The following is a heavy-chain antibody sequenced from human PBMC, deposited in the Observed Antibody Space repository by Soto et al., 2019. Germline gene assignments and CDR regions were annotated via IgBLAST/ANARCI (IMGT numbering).Heavy chain of an antibody. V-gene: IGHV1-46*01. D-gene: IGHD3-16*01. Sequence: ASVKVSCKASGYTFTTYYIHWVRQAPGQRLEWMGMINASNGNTKYSQKSQGRVTMTRDTSTSTSYMELSSLRSEDTAVYYCARGFTLWFDPWGQGTLVTVSS. J-gene: IGHJ5*02. CDR1: GYTFTTYY. CDR3: ARGFTLWFDP. CDR2: INASNGNT.